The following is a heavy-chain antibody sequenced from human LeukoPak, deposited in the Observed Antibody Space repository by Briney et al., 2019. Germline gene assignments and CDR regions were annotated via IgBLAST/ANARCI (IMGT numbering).Heavy chain of an antibody. J-gene: IGHJ6*03. V-gene: IGHV4-59*01. CDR1: GGSISSYY. CDR3: ARRGYSYGTRRYYYMDV. CDR2: IYYSGST. D-gene: IGHD5-18*01. Sequence: SETLSLTCTVSGGSISSYYWSWIRQPPGKGLEWIGYIYYSGSTNYNPSLKSRVTISVDTSKNQFSLKLSSVTAADTAVYSCARRGYSYGTRRYYYMDVWGKGTTVTISS.